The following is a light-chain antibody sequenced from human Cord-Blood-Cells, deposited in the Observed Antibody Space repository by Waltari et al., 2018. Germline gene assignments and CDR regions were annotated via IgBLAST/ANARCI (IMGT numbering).Light chain of an antibody. Sequence: DVVMTQSPLSLPVTLGQPASITCRSSQSLVYSDGNTYLNWFQSSQGQSPRRLIYKVSNRDSGVPDRFSGSGSGTDFTLKISRVEAEDVGVYYCMQGTHWPPWTFGQGTKVEIK. CDR1: QSLVYSDGNTY. CDR2: KVS. V-gene: IGKV2-30*01. CDR3: MQGTHWPPWT. J-gene: IGKJ1*01.